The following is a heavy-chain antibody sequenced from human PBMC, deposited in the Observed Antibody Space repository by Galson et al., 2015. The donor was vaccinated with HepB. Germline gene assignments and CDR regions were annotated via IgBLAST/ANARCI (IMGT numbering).Heavy chain of an antibody. D-gene: IGHD3-3*01. J-gene: IGHJ5*02. CDR3: SREVITIFGVITRIGWFDP. V-gene: IGHV3-53*01. Sequence: SLRLSCAASGFTVSSNYMSWVRQAPGKGLEWVSVIYGGGGSNYGDTVKGGFHTSPDNSKNKLLLQNNSLRAEDTAVYYCSREVITIFGVITRIGWFDPWGQGTLVTVSS. CDR2: IYGGGGS. CDR1: GFTVSSNY.